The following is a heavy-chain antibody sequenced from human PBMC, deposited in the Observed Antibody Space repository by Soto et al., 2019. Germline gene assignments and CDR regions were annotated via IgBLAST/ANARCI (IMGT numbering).Heavy chain of an antibody. CDR2: IYYSGGT. Sequence: SETLSLTCTVSGGSISSYYWSWIRQPPGKGLEWVGYIYYSGGTNYNPSLKSRVTISVDTSKQQFSLKLSSVTAADTAVYYCARFSYSSGWYYFDYWGQGTLVTVSS. D-gene: IGHD6-13*01. CDR3: ARFSYSSGWYYFDY. CDR1: GGSISSYY. V-gene: IGHV4-59*08. J-gene: IGHJ4*02.